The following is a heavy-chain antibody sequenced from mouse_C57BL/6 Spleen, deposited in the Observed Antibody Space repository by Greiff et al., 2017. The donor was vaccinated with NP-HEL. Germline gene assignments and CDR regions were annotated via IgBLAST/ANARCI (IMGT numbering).Heavy chain of an antibody. Sequence: DVKLQESGPVLVKPGASVKMSCKASGYTFTDYYMNWVKQSHGKSLEWIGVIYPYNGGTSYNQKFKGKATLTVDKSSSTAYMELDSLTSEDSAVYDGARPALSEGYFDVWGTGTTVTVSA. V-gene: IGHV1-19*01. CDR3: ARPALSEGYFDV. CDR2: IYPYNGGT. J-gene: IGHJ1*03. CDR1: GYTFTDYY.